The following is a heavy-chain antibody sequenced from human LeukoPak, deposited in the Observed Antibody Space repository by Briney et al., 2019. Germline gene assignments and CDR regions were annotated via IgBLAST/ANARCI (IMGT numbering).Heavy chain of an antibody. V-gene: IGHV3-23*01. J-gene: IGHJ4*02. D-gene: IGHD3-3*01. CDR2: ISGSGGST. Sequence: GGSLRLSCAASGFTFSDSAMTWVRQAPGKGLEWVSAISGSGGSTYYADSVKGRFTISRDNSKNTLYLQMNSLRAEDTAVYYCATPPILRFLEWLYPFDYWGQGTLVTVSS. CDR3: ATPPILRFLEWLYPFDY. CDR1: GFTFSDSA.